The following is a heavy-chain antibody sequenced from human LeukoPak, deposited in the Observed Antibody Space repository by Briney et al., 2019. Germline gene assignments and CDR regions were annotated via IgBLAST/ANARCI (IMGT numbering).Heavy chain of an antibody. Sequence: RASVKVSCKASGYTFTSYYMHWVRQTPGQGLEWMGIINPSGGSTSYAQKFQGRVTMTRDTSTSTVYMELSSLRSEDTAVYYCARAQGEVPAAIIYYYYGMDVWGQGTTVTVSS. D-gene: IGHD2-2*01. V-gene: IGHV1-46*01. CDR1: GYTFTSYY. CDR3: ARAQGEVPAAIIYYYYGMDV. CDR2: INPSGGST. J-gene: IGHJ6*02.